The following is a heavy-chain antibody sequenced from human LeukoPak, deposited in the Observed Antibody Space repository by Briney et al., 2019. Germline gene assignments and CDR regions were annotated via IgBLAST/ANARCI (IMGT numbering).Heavy chain of an antibody. CDR1: GDSITSSDHY. V-gene: IGHV4-39*01. D-gene: IGHD1-14*01. CDR3: ARLDRRLTHADY. CDR2: FYYTGST. Sequence: SETLSLTCTVSGDSITSSDHYWGWIRQSPGKGLEWIGSFYYTGSTYYNPSLRSRVTISVDPSKNQFSLKLNSVTAADTAVYYCARLDRRLTHADYWGQGTLVTVSS. J-gene: IGHJ4*02.